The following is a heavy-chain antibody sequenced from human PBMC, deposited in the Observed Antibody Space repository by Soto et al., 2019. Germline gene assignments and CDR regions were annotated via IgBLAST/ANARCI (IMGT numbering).Heavy chain of an antibody. Sequence: SAPLSLTGHSSGYSIGIPDYFWPWIRQSPGKRLEWMGYIFRSGVTYYNPSLNSRLLIAVDSSKNQFSLELRSVTVADTAVYFCAREPYLPNARNDLWGQGILVTVSS. CDR2: IFRSGVT. V-gene: IGHV4-30-4*01. CDR1: GYSIGIPDYF. D-gene: IGHD2-21*01. CDR3: AREPYLPNARNDL. J-gene: IGHJ5*02.